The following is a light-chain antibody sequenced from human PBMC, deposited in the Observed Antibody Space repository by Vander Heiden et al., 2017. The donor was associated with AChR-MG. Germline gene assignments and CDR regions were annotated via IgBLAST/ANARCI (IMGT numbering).Light chain of an antibody. V-gene: IGLV3-21*02. Sequence: SYVLTQPPSVSVAPGQTASITCWGNNIGSKSVHWYQQSPGQAPVLVVHDDSDRPSGIPERFSGSNSGNTATLTISRVEAGDEADYYCQVWESTSDLVVFGGGTKLTVL. J-gene: IGLJ2*01. CDR3: QVWESTSDLVV. CDR1: NIGSKS. CDR2: DDS.